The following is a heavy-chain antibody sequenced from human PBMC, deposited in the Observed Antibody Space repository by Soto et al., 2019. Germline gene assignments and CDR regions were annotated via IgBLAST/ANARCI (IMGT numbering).Heavy chain of an antibody. J-gene: IGHJ4*02. CDR2: INPSGGST. D-gene: IGHD3-16*01. V-gene: IGHV1-46*01. CDR3: VGDGWGGVWGSYRHFDY. Sequence: ASVKVSCKASGYTFTSYYMHWVRQAPGQGLEWMGIINPSGGSTSYAQKFQGRVTMTRDTSTSTVYMELSSLRSEDTAVYYCVGDGWGGVWGSYRHFDYWGQGTLVTVSS. CDR1: GYTFTSYY.